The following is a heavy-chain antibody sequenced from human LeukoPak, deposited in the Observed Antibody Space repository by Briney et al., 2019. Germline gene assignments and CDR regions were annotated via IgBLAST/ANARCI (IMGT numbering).Heavy chain of an antibody. J-gene: IGHJ4*02. Sequence: SETLSLTCAVYGGSITGYYWSWIRQPPGKGLEWVGEIHYTGATSYDPSLKSRATISIDTSKNQVSLKLSSVTAADTAVYYCARGNILSGYCFDYWGQGTLVTVSS. V-gene: IGHV4-34*01. CDR2: IHYTGAT. D-gene: IGHD3-9*01. CDR1: GGSITGYY. CDR3: ARGNILSGYCFDY.